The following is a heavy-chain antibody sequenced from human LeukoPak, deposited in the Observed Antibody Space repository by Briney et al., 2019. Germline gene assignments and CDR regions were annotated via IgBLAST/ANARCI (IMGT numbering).Heavy chain of an antibody. CDR2: IYYSGST. CDR3: ARRRSIAVAGSPTCYYGMDV. CDR1: GGSISSSSYY. D-gene: IGHD6-19*01. Sequence: SETLSLTCTVSGGSISSSSYYWGWIRQPPGKGLEWIGSIYYSGSTYYNPSLKSRVTISVDTSKNQFSLKLSSVTAADTAVYYCARRRSIAVAGSPTCYYGMDVWGQGTTVTVSS. J-gene: IGHJ6*02. V-gene: IGHV4-39*01.